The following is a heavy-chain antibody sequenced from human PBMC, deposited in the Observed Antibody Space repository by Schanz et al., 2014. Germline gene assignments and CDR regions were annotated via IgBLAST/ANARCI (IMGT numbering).Heavy chain of an antibody. J-gene: IGHJ5*01. D-gene: IGHD2-15*01. CDR3: AKTPREYCNYDNCPNWFDS. CDR1: GFTFSAYY. V-gene: IGHV3-23*04. Sequence: EVQLVESGGGLVQPGGSLRLSCAASGFTFSAYYMDWVRQAPGKGLEWVSAISASGGTTYYADSVKGRFTISRDNSKNTLYLQMNSLRAEDTAVYYCAKTPREYCNYDNCPNWFDSWGQGTLVTASS. CDR2: ISASGGTT.